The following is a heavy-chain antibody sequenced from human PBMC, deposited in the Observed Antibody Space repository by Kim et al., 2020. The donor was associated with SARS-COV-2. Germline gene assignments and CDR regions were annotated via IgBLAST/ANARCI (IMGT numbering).Heavy chain of an antibody. CDR3: ARGPVYGPALRLWFDP. CDR1: GGSISSGGYY. CDR2: IYYSGST. J-gene: IGHJ5*02. D-gene: IGHD3-10*01. Sequence: SETLSLTCTVSGGSISSGGYYWSWIRQHPGKGLEWIGYIYYSGSTYYNPSLKSRVTISVDTSKNQFSLKLSSVTAADTAVYYCARGPVYGPALRLWFDPWGQGTLVTVSS. V-gene: IGHV4-31*03.